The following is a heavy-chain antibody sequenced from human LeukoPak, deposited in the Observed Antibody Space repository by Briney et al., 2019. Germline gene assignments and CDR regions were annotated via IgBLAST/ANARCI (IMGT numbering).Heavy chain of an antibody. CDR1: GGSISSSSYY. D-gene: IGHD3-10*01. V-gene: IGHV4-39*07. J-gene: IGHJ5*02. Sequence: SETLSLTCTVSGGSISSSSYYWGWIRQPPGKGLEWIWSIYYSGSTYYNPSLKSRVTISVDTSKNQSSLKLSSVTAADTAVYYCARELVDGSGSYISWFDPWGQGTLVTVSS. CDR2: IYYSGST. CDR3: ARELVDGSGSYISWFDP.